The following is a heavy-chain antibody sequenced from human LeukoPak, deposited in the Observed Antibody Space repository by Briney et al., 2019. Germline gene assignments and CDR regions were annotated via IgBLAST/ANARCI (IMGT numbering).Heavy chain of an antibody. D-gene: IGHD1-26*01. V-gene: IGHV4-4*02. CDR2: VHLSGAT. J-gene: IGHJ4*02. CDR1: GGSIMTTNW. CDR3: TRESGAFSPFGF. Sequence: SGTLSLTCAVSGGSIMTTNWWSWVRQPPGKGLEWIGEVHLSGATNYNPSLESRVSMSIDTSKNQMSLKLTSVTAADTAIYFCTRESGAFSPFGFWSQGTLVTVS.